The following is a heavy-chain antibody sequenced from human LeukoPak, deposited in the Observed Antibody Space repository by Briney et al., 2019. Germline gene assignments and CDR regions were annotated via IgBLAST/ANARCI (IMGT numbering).Heavy chain of an antibody. CDR1: GYTFTSYD. D-gene: IGHD6-25*01. CDR3: AGDERHSPDV. J-gene: IGHJ6*02. CDR2: ISAYNGNT. Sequence: VASVKVSCKASGYTFTSYDITWVRQAPGQGLEWMGWISAYNGNTNYAQKLQGRVTMTTDTSTNTAYMEVRSLRSDDTAVYYCAGDERHSPDVWGQGTTVTVSS. V-gene: IGHV1-18*01.